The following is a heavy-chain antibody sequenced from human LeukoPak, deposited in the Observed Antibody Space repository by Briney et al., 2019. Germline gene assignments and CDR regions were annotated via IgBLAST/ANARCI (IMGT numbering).Heavy chain of an antibody. Sequence: ASVKVSCKASGYTFTGYYMHWVRQAPGQGLEWMGIINPSGGSTSYAQKFQGRVTMTRDMSTSTVYMELSSLRSEDTAVYYCARWGGTYGGRYDYWGQGTLVTVSS. V-gene: IGHV1-46*01. CDR3: ARWGGTYGGRYDY. CDR1: GYTFTGYY. D-gene: IGHD4-23*01. J-gene: IGHJ4*02. CDR2: INPSGGST.